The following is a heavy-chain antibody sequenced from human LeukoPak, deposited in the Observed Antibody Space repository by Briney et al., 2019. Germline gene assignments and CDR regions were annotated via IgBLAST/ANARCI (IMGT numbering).Heavy chain of an antibody. V-gene: IGHV1-69*05. D-gene: IGHD4-23*01. CDR3: ARVRSVGYGGNSGALSAFDI. CDR2: IIPIFGTA. Sequence: SVKVSCKASGYASTSYYMHWVRQAPGQGLEWMGGIIPIFGTANYAQKFQGRVTITTDESTSTAYMELSSLRSEGTAVYYCARVRSVGYGGNSGALSAFDIWGQGTMVTVSS. CDR1: GYASTSYY. J-gene: IGHJ3*02.